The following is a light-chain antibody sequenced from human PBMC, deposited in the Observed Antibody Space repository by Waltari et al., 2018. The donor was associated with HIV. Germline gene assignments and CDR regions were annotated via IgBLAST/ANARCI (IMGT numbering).Light chain of an antibody. Sequence: QLVVTQSPSASASLGASVTLTCTLSSGHSNYAIAWHQQQPEKGPRYLMKIDNDGSHNKGDGIPDRFSGSSSGAERYLTIYSLQSEDEADYYCQTWGTGIQVFGGGTKLTVL. V-gene: IGLV4-69*01. CDR1: SGHSNYA. CDR2: IDNDGSH. J-gene: IGLJ3*02. CDR3: QTWGTGIQV.